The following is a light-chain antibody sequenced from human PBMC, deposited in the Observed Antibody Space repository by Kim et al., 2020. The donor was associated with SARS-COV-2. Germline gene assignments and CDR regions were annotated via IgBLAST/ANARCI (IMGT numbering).Light chain of an antibody. V-gene: IGKV2-28*01. CDR1: QSLLHSNGYNY. CDR2: LGS. Sequence: PASISCRSSQSLLHSNGYNYLDWYLQKPGQSPQFLIYLGSSRASGVPDRFSGSGSGTDFTLKISRVEAEDVGVYYCMQALQTPLTFGGGTKVDIK. J-gene: IGKJ4*01. CDR3: MQALQTPLT.